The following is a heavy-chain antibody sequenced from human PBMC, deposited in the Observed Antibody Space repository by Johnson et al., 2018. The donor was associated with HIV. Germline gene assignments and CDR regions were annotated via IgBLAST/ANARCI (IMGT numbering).Heavy chain of an antibody. CDR2: VYSTFGT. J-gene: IGHJ3*01. CDR3: AKDRIRSTAPDTFDV. V-gene: IGHV3-20*04. Sequence: VQLVESGGGVIRPGGSLRLSCAVSEFIFDDYGMSWVRQPPGKGLDWVSAVYSTFGTYYADSRKGRFTISRDNSKNTLYLQMDSLRAVDTAVFYCAKDRIRSTAPDTFDVWGQGTMVTVSS. CDR1: EFIFDDYG. D-gene: IGHD5-18*01.